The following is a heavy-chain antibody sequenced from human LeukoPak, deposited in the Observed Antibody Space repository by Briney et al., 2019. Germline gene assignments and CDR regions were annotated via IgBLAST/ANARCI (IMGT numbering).Heavy chain of an antibody. J-gene: IGHJ3*01. CDR3: ARDFLHRGG. Sequence: PGGSLRLSCAASGFTFSSYEMNWVRQAPGKGLEWVSYISSSDSTIYYADSVKGRFTISRDNAKNTLYLQMNSLRAEDTAVYYFARDFLHRGGWGKGKMVTVFS. V-gene: IGHV3-48*03. D-gene: IGHD3-10*01. CDR2: ISSSDSTI. CDR1: GFTFSSYE.